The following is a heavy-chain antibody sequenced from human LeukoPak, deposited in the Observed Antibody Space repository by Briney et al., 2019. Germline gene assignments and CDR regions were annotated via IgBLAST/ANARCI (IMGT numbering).Heavy chain of an antibody. CDR2: IYYSGST. CDR1: GYSISSGYY. J-gene: IGHJ4*02. CDR3: ARAITFGGVIGD. Sequence: SETLSLTCTVSGYSISSGYYWGWIRQPPGKGLECIGSIYYSGSTYYNPSLKSRVTISVDTSKNQFSLKLSSVTAADTAVYYCARAITFGGVIGDWGQGTLVTVSS. D-gene: IGHD3-16*02. V-gene: IGHV4-38-2*02.